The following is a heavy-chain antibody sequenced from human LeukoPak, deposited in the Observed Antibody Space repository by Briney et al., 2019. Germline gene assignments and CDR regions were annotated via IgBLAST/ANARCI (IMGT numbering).Heavy chain of an antibody. CDR2: INHSGST. V-gene: IGHV4-34*01. CDR3: ARGARVSYISSWDNFDY. CDR1: GGSFSGYY. J-gene: IGHJ4*02. D-gene: IGHD6-13*01. Sequence: TSETLSLTCAVYGGSFSGYYWSWIRQPPGKGLEWIGEINHSGSTNYNPSLKSRVTISVDTSKNQFSLKLSSVTAADTAVYYCARGARVSYISSWDNFDYWGQGTLVIVSS.